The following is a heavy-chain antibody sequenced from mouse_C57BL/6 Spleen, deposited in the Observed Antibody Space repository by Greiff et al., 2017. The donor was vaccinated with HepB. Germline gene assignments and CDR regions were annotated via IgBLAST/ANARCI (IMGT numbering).Heavy chain of an antibody. CDR1: GYTFTSYW. CDR2: INPSNGGT. Sequence: VQLQQPGTELVKPGASVKLSCKASGYTFTSYWMHWVKQRPGQGLEWIGNINPSNGGTNYNEKFKSKATLPVDKSSSTAYMQLSSLTSEDSAVYYCASYDGYYVWFAYWGQGTLVTVSA. CDR3: ASYDGYYVWFAY. J-gene: IGHJ3*01. D-gene: IGHD2-3*01. V-gene: IGHV1-53*01.